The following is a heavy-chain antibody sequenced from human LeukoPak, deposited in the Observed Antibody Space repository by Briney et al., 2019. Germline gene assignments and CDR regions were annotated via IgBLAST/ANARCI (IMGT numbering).Heavy chain of an antibody. CDR1: GGTFGSYV. D-gene: IGHD4-23*01. CDR3: ARDRGGLDP. V-gene: IGHV1-69*13. Sequence: AASVKVSCKTSGGTFGSYVISWVRQAPGQGLDWMGGILPIFGTADYAQKFQGRVTITADESTNTAYMELKSLTSEDTAVYYCARDRGGLDPWGQGTLVTASS. J-gene: IGHJ5*02. CDR2: ILPIFGTA.